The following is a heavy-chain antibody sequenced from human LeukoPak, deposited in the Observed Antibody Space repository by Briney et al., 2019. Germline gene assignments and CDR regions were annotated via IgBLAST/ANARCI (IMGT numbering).Heavy chain of an antibody. V-gene: IGHV2-5*05. D-gene: IGHD1-26*01. CDR2: IYWEDDK. CDR1: GFSLRTTGVG. Sequence: SGPTLVKPTQTLSLTCTFSGFSLRTTGVGVSWIRQPPGKALERLALIYWEDDKRYGLSLKSRLTITKDTSKNQVVLTMTNMDPVDTASYYCADSIGRGATHQFGYWGQGNLVTVSS. J-gene: IGHJ4*02. CDR3: ADSIGRGATHQFGY.